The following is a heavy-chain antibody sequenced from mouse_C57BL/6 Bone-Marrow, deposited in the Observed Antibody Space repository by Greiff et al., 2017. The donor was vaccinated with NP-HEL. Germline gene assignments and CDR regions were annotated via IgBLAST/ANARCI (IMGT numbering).Heavy chain of an antibody. CDR1: GYTFTDYY. D-gene: IGHD4-1*01. J-gene: IGHJ2*01. CDR3: ARYWDRVDY. CDR2: INPYNGGT. Sequence: VQLQQSGPVLVKPGASVKMSCKASGYTFTDYYMNWVKQSHGKSLEWIGVINPYNGGTSYNQKFKGKATLTVDKSSSTAYMELNSLTSEDSAVYYCARYWDRVDYWGQGTTLTVSS. V-gene: IGHV1-19*01.